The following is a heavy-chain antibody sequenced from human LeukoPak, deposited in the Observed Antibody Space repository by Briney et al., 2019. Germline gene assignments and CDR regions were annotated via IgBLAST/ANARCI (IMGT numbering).Heavy chain of an antibody. CDR3: TRESGAFSPFGF. D-gene: IGHD1-26*01. J-gene: IGHJ4*02. Sequence: SEALSLTCGVSGGSIITTNWWSWVRQPPGKGLEWIGEVHLNGATNYNPSLESRVSMSIDKSKNQLSLKLSSVTAADTATYYCTRESGAFSPFGFWGQGTLVTVSS. V-gene: IGHV4-4*02. CDR2: VHLNGAT. CDR1: GGSIITTNW.